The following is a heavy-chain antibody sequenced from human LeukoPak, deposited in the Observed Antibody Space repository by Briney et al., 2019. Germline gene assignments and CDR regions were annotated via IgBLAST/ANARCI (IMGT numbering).Heavy chain of an antibody. J-gene: IGHJ3*02. V-gene: IGHV7-4-1*02. Sequence: ASVKVSCKASGYSFTSYAMNWVRQAPGQGLELLGWINTNTGNPTYAQGFTGRFVFSLDTSVSTAYLQISSLKAEDTAVYYCARDLRGDAFDIWGQGTMATVSS. CDR1: GYSFTSYA. D-gene: IGHD5/OR15-5a*01. CDR2: INTNTGNP. CDR3: ARDLRGDAFDI.